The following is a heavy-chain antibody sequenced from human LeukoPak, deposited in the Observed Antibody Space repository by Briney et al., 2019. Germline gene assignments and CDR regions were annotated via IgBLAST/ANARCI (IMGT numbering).Heavy chain of an antibody. CDR1: GGSVSSDSYY. Sequence: SETLSVTCTVSGGSVSSDSYYWSWIRQPPGKGLEWIGYIYYSGNTNYNPSLKSRVTISVDTSKNQFSLKLSSVTAADTAVYYCATRPPGESYVPYFDYWGQGTLVTVSS. CDR2: IYYSGNT. D-gene: IGHD2-2*01. CDR3: ATRPPGESYVPYFDY. J-gene: IGHJ4*02. V-gene: IGHV4-61*01.